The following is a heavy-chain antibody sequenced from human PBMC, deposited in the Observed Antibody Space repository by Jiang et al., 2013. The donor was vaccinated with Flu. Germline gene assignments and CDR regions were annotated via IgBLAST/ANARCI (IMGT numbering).Heavy chain of an antibody. CDR3: AHSPYSLLPPGIAAVPPSGNYFDY. V-gene: IGHV2-5*02. D-gene: IGHD6-13*01. CDR2: IYWDDDK. Sequence: KPTQTLTLTCTFSGFSLSTSGVGVGWIRQPPGKALEWLALIYWDDDKRYSPSLKSRLTITKDTSKNQVVLTMTNMDPVDTATYYCAHSPYSLLPPGIAAVPPSGNYFDYWGQGTLVTVSS. J-gene: IGHJ4*02. CDR1: GFSLSTSGVG.